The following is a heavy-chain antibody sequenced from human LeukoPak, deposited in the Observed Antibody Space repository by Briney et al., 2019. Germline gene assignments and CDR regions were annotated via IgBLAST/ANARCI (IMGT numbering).Heavy chain of an antibody. CDR1: GFTFSSYW. J-gene: IGHJ4*02. CDR3: TGYYYDSSGYPGIDY. D-gene: IGHD3-22*01. Sequence: PGGSLRLSCAASGFTFSSYWMHWVRQAPGKGLVWVSRINSDGSSASYADSVKGRFTISRDNAKNTLYLQMNSLRAEDTAVYYCTGYYYDSSGYPGIDYWGQETLVTVSS. V-gene: IGHV3-74*01. CDR2: INSDGSSA.